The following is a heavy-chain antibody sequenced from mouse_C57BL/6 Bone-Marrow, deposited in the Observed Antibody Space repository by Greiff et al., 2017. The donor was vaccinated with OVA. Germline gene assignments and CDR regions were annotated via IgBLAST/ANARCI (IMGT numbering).Heavy chain of an antibody. Sequence: VQLQQSGGGLVKPGGSLKLSCAASGFTFSDYGMHWVRQAPEKGLEWVAYISSGSSTIYYADTVKGRFTISRDNAKNTLFLQMTSLRSEDTAMYYCARMDYGSSYDAMDYWGQGTSVTVSS. CDR2: ISSGSSTI. D-gene: IGHD1-1*01. CDR1: GFTFSDYG. J-gene: IGHJ4*01. V-gene: IGHV5-17*01. CDR3: ARMDYGSSYDAMDY.